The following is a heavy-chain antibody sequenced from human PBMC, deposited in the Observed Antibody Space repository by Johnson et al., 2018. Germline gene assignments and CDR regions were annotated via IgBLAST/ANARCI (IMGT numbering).Heavy chain of an antibody. Sequence: QVQLVESGGGVVQPGRSLRLSCAASGFTFSSYAMHWVRQAPGKGLEWVAVISYDGSNKYYADSVKGRFTISRDNSKNTLYLQMNSLRAEDTAVEYCARDLWFGESAGYMDVWGQGTTVTVAS. V-gene: IGHV3-30-3*01. J-gene: IGHJ6*03. D-gene: IGHD3-10*01. CDR3: ARDLWFGESAGYMDV. CDR1: GFTFSSYA. CDR2: ISYDGSNK.